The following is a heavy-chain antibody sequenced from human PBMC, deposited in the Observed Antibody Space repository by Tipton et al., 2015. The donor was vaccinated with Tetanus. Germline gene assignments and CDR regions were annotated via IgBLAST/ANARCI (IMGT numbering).Heavy chain of an antibody. Sequence: QVQLVQSGAEVKKPGASVKVSCKASGYTFTSYDINWVRQAPGQGLEWMGWINPNSGGTNYAQKFQGRVTMTRDTSISTAYMELSRLRSDDTAVYYCARVSYYDSSAMIDYWGQGTLVTVSS. CDR2: INPNSGGT. CDR1: GYTFTSYD. CDR3: ARVSYYDSSAMIDY. J-gene: IGHJ4*02. D-gene: IGHD3-22*01. V-gene: IGHV1-2*02.